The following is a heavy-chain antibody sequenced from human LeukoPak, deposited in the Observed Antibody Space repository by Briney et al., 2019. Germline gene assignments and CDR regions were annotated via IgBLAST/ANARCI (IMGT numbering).Heavy chain of an antibody. V-gene: IGHV3-30-3*01. J-gene: IGHJ6*02. D-gene: IGHD3-10*01. CDR2: MSYDGSNK. Sequence: GSLRLSCAASGFTFSSYAMHWVRQAPGKGLEWVAVMSYDGSNKYYADSVKGRFTISGDNSKNTLYLQMNSLRAEDTAVYYCARVFYGSGIYYPQYYYYYYVMDVWGQGTTFTVSS. CDR1: GFTFSSYA. CDR3: ARVFYGSGIYYPQYYYYYYVMDV.